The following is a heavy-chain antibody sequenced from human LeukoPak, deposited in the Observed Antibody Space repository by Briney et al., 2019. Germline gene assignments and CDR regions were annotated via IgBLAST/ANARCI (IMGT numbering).Heavy chain of an antibody. V-gene: IGHV3-7*01. Sequence: GGSLRLSCAVSGFSFSSYWLSCVRQAPGKGLEWVANIKQDVSENYYVDSVKGRFTISRDNDKNSLYLQMNSLRDEDTAVYYCARGARTYYDFWSGYYLGYYYYYMDVWGKGTTVTVSS. J-gene: IGHJ6*03. CDR3: ARGARTYYDFWSGYYLGYYYYYMDV. D-gene: IGHD3-3*01. CDR1: GFSFSSYW. CDR2: IKQDVSEN.